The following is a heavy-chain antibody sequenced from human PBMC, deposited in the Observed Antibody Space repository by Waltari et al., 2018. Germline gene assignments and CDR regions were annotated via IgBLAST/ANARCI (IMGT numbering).Heavy chain of an antibody. CDR2: IIPIFGTA. Sequence: QVQLVQSGAEVKKPGSSVKVSCKASGGTFGSYASSWVRQAPGQGLEWMGGIIPIFGTANYAQKVQGRVTITTDESTSTAYMELGSLRSEDTAVYYCARGGSWGLLPKGRGTIYFDYWGQGTLVTVSS. V-gene: IGHV1-69*05. D-gene: IGHD2-8*01. CDR1: GGTFGSYA. J-gene: IGHJ4*02. CDR3: ARGGSWGLLPKGRGTIYFDY.